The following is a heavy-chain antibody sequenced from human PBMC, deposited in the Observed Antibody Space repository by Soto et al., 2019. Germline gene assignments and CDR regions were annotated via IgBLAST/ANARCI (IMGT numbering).Heavy chain of an antibody. CDR1: GGSIGSHY. D-gene: IGHD3-16*01. CDR2: ASYSGSP. CDR3: ARQWGGDY. Sequence: QVQLQESGPGLVKPSETLSLTCTVSGGSIGSHYWSWIRQPSGEGLEWIGRASYSGSPNYNPSLKSRVTISIDTSKNQFSLKLTSVTAADTAVYYCARQWGGDYWGQGTLVTVSS. J-gene: IGHJ4*02. V-gene: IGHV4-59*08.